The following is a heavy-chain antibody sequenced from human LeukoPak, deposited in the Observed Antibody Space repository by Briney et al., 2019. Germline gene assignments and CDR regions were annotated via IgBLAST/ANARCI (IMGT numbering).Heavy chain of an antibody. J-gene: IGHJ4*02. V-gene: IGHV3-21*01. CDR2: ISSSSSYI. CDR1: GFTFSSYS. D-gene: IGHD2-2*01. CDR3: AGTLPATFDY. Sequence: PGGSLRLSCAASGFTFSSYSMNWVRQAPGKWLEWVSSISSSSSYIYYADSVKGRFTISRDNAKNSLYLQMNSLRAEDTAVYYCAGTLPATFDYWGQGTLVTVSS.